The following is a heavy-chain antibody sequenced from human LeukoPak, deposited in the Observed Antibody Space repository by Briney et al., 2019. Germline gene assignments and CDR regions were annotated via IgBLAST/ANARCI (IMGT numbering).Heavy chain of an antibody. J-gene: IGHJ3*02. CDR3: ARLGQVILPNDAFDI. CDR2: INANNGGT. V-gene: IGHV1-2*02. Sequence: ASVKVSCTASGYTFTASYIHWVRQAPGQGLEWMGWINANNGGTAYAQRLQGRVTMTRDTSISTAYMDLGRLTSDDTAVYYCARLGQVILPNDAFDIWGQGTMVTVSS. CDR1: GYTFTASY. D-gene: IGHD1-26*01.